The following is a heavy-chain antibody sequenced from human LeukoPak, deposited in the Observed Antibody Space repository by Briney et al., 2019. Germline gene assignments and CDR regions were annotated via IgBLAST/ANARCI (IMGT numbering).Heavy chain of an antibody. Sequence: SETLSLTCTVSGVSISSYYWSWIRQPPGKGLEWIGYIYYSGSTNYNPSLKSRVTISVDRSKNQFSLKLSSVTAADTAVYYCARVDGQTIQSYFDYWGQGTLVTVSS. D-gene: IGHD5-24*01. J-gene: IGHJ4*02. CDR1: GVSISSYY. V-gene: IGHV4-59*12. CDR3: ARVDGQTIQSYFDY. CDR2: IYYSGST.